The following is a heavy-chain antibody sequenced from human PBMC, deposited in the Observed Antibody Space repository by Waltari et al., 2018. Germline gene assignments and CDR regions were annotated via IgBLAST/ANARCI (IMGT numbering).Heavy chain of an antibody. CDR3: ARRPLGVVPAAIKYGMDV. Sequence: QVQLVQSGAEVKKPGSSVKVSCKAAGGTFSSYAISWVRQDPGQGLEWMGGIIPIFGTANYAQKFQGRVTITADESTSTAYMELSSLRSEDTAVYYCARRPLGVVPAAIKYGMDVWGQGTTVTVSS. V-gene: IGHV1-69*13. J-gene: IGHJ6*02. CDR1: GGTFSSYA. D-gene: IGHD2-2*01. CDR2: IIPIFGTA.